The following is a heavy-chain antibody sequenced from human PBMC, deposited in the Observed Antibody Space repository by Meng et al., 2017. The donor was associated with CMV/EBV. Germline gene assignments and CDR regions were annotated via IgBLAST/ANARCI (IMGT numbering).Heavy chain of an antibody. CDR2: IIPIFRTA. D-gene: IGHD5-18*01. CDR1: GYTFTTYD. J-gene: IGHJ6*02. CDR3: ARGDQGNTAKLPWETHFYCNVDV. Sequence: SVKVSCKASGYTFTTYDINWVRQATGQGLEWMGGIIPIFRTALYAQKFRGRVTITTDESTSTVYMELSSLTSEDTAVYYCARGDQGNTAKLPWETHFYCNVDVWGQGTTVTVSS. V-gene: IGHV1-69*05.